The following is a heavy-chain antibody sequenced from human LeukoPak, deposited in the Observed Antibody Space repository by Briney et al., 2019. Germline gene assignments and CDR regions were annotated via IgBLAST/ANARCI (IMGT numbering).Heavy chain of an antibody. CDR3: ARPRDSAYCDY. CDR1: GYNFTSYW. V-gene: IGHV5-51*01. Sequence: GESLQISCKGSGYNFTSYWIGWVRQLPGKGLEGMGIIYPGDSDSRYSPSFQGQVTISADKSISTAYLQWSSLKASDTATYYCARPRDSAYCDYWGQGTLVTVSS. J-gene: IGHJ4*02. D-gene: IGHD3-22*01. CDR2: IYPGDSDS.